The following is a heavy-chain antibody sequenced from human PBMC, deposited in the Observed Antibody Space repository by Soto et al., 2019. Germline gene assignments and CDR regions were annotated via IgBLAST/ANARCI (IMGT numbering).Heavy chain of an antibody. D-gene: IGHD6-13*01. J-gene: IGHJ6*02. V-gene: IGHV1-2*04. CDR3: ASGFGIAAAGASSLGYYYGMDV. Sequence: GASVKVSCKASGYTFTGYYMHWVRQAPGQGLEWMGWINPNSGGTNYAQKFQGWVTMTRDTSISTAYMELSRLRSDDTAVYYCASGFGIAAAGASSLGYYYGMDVWGQGTTVTVSS. CDR2: INPNSGGT. CDR1: GYTFTGYY.